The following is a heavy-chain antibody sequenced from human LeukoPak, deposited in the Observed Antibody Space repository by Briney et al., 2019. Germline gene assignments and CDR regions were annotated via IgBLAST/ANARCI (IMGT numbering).Heavy chain of an antibody. CDR2: ISSSGITI. V-gene: IGHV3-11*04. CDR1: GFSFSDYY. D-gene: IGHD3-22*01. Sequence: GGSLRLSCAASGFSFSDYYMSWIRQAPGKGLEWVSYISSSGITIYYADSVKGRFTISRDNAKNSLYLQMNRLRGEDTAVYYCARGYYYDSSGYYYYFDYWGQGTLVTVSS. CDR3: ARGYYYDSSGYYYYFDY. J-gene: IGHJ4*02.